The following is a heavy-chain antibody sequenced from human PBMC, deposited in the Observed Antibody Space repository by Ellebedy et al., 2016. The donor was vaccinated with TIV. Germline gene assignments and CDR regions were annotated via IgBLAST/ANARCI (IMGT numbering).Heavy chain of an antibody. Sequence: MPSETLSLTCAVHGGSLSSDYWRWIRQSPEKGLEWIGELNHSGSTSYNPSLKSRVSISVDTPKKQFSLKLSSVTAADTAVYYCARAFQYSSGWAFDYWGQGTLVTVSS. CDR3: ARAFQYSSGWAFDY. CDR1: GGSLSSDY. D-gene: IGHD6-19*01. J-gene: IGHJ4*02. CDR2: LNHSGST. V-gene: IGHV4-34*01.